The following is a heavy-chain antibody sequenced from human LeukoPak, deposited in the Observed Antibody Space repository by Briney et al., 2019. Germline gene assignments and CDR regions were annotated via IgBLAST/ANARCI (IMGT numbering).Heavy chain of an antibody. CDR2: ISRTSAYI. CDR3: ARDERRYWRDISCYPGDY. D-gene: IGHD3-22*01. Sequence: PGGSLRLSCAASGFNFNDYAMKWVRQAPGKGLEWVAAISRTSAYIYYSDSVKGRFTISRDNAKNSVYLQMDSLRAEDTAIYYCARDERRYWRDISCYPGDYLGQGTLVTVSS. V-gene: IGHV3-21*01. J-gene: IGHJ4*02. CDR1: GFNFNDYA.